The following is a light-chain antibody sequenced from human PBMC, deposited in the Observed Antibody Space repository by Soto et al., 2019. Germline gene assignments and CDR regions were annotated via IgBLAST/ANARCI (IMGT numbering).Light chain of an antibody. Sequence: EIVLTQSPGTLSLSPGERATLSCRASQSVSSSYLAWYQQKPGQAPRLLIYGASSRATGIPDRFSGSGSGADFTLTISRLEPEDCAVYYCQKYGSSPGTFGQGTKVEIK. CDR1: QSVSSSY. V-gene: IGKV3-20*01. CDR3: QKYGSSPGT. J-gene: IGKJ1*01. CDR2: GAS.